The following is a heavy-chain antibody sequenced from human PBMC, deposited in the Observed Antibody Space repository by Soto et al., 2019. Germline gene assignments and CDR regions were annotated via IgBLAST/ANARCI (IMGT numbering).Heavy chain of an antibody. CDR3: ARGGNRYSNVASGVGGFDY. CDR2: VYHTGST. V-gene: IGHV4-59*01. CDR1: GASISSSY. D-gene: IGHD5-12*01. Sequence: PSETLSLTCTVSGASISSSYWSWIRQSPGKGLEWIGYVYHTGSTNYNPSLKSRVTISLDTSKSQFSLNLTSLTTADTAVYFCARGGNRYSNVASGVGGFDYWGKASLVTV. J-gene: IGHJ4*02.